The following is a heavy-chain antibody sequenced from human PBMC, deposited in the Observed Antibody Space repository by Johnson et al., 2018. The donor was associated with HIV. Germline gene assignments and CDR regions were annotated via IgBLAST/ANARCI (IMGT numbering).Heavy chain of an antibody. Sequence: QVQLVESGGGVVQPGRSLRLSCAASGFTFSSYDMHWVRQAPGKGMAWVAFISYDGSNKYYGDSVKGRFTISRDNAKNSLYLHMNSLRAEDTALYYCARGGYCTGGVCLGDAFDIWGQGTMVTVSS. CDR3: ARGGYCTGGVCLGDAFDI. D-gene: IGHD2-8*02. CDR2: ISYDGSNK. J-gene: IGHJ3*02. V-gene: IGHV3-30*03. CDR1: GFTFSSYD.